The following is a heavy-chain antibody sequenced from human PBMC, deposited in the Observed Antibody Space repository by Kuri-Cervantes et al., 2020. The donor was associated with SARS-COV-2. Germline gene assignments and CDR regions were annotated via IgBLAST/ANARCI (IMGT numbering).Heavy chain of an antibody. D-gene: IGHD3-3*01. J-gene: IGHJ6*02. CDR2: ISGSGGNT. CDR3: TRRGSTSITISSYSMAA. V-gene: IGHV3-23*01. Sequence: GESLKISCAGSGFTFSNFGMNWVRQAPGKGLEWVSGISGSGGNTDYADSVKGRFTISRDNSKHTLYLQMNGLRVEDTALYYCTRRGSTSITISSYSMAAWGQGTTVTVSS. CDR1: GFTFSNFG.